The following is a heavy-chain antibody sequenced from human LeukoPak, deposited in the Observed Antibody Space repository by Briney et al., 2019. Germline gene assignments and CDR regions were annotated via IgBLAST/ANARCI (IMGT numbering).Heavy chain of an antibody. V-gene: IGHV3-21*01. Sequence: GGSLRLSCAASEFAFSSYSMNWFRQAPGEGLEWVASITSGSKYIFYADSVRGRFTISRDNAENSLFLHMKSLRADDTGVYFCARDEETVAGLNGFDLWGQGTLVTVSS. D-gene: IGHD6-19*01. CDR2: ITSGSKYI. J-gene: IGHJ4*02. CDR3: ARDEETVAGLNGFDL. CDR1: EFAFSSYS.